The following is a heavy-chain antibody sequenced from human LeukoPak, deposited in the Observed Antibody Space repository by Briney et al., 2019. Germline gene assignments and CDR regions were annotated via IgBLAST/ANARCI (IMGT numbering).Heavy chain of an antibody. J-gene: IGHJ6*02. V-gene: IGHV3-74*01. CDR2: IESDGGRT. CDR1: GFTFSHYW. Sequence: PGGSLRLSCAASGFTFSHYWMHWVRQAPGKGLVWVSRIESDGGRTDYADSLKGRFTISRDNAKNTLYLEMNSLRAEYTAGYYCARDRVAVAGGGYYYGMDVWGQGTTVTVSS. CDR3: ARDRVAVAGGGYYYGMDV. D-gene: IGHD6-19*01.